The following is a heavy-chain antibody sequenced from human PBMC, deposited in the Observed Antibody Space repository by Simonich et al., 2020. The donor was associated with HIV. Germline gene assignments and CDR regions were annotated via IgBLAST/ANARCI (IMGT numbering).Heavy chain of an antibody. CDR2: FDPENLET. CDR3: ARATIASRGVVAGYHYGINV. V-gene: IGHV1-24*01. J-gene: IGHJ6*02. D-gene: IGHD6-6*01. Sequence: QVQLVQSGAEVKKPGASVKVSCKVSGYTLTGLSMNWVRQAPGKGLEWMGGFDPENLETIYAQNFQGRVSMNEDTSTDTAYMELSSLRSEDTAVYYCARATIASRGVVAGYHYGINVWGQGTTVTVSS. CDR1: GYTLTGLS.